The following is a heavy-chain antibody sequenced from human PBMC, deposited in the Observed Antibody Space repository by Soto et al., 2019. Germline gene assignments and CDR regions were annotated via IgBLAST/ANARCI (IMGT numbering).Heavy chain of an antibody. J-gene: IGHJ4*02. V-gene: IGHV5-10-1*01. CDR1: VYIGGVYF. CDR2: VDPSYGQT. D-gene: IGHD3-22*01. Sequence: PAECMNISWKSSVYIGGVYFITWRRQKPEKGLELRGRVDPSYGQTYYSPSLRFRVTISVTKSITTVFLQWRSLRASETDMYYCARQLYDSDTGPNFQYYFDSWGQGTAVTVSS. CDR3: ARQLYDSDTGPNFQYYFDS.